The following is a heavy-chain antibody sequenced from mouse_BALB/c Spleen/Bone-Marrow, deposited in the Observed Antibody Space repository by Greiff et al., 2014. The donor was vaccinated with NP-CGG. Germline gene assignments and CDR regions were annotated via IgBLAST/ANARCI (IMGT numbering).Heavy chain of an antibody. J-gene: IGHJ4*01. D-gene: IGHD1-1*01. V-gene: IGHV1-9*01. Sequence: VKVVESGAELMKPGASVKISCKATGYTFSSYWIEWVKQRPGHGLEWIGEILPGRGSTNYNEKFKGKATFTSDTSSNTAYMQLSSLTSEDSAVYYCARWGTTAMDYWGQGTSVTVSS. CDR1: GYTFSSYW. CDR3: ARWGTTAMDY. CDR2: ILPGRGST.